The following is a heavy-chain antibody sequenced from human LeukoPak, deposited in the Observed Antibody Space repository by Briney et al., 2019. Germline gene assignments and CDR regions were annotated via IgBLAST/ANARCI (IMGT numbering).Heavy chain of an antibody. V-gene: IGHV7-4-1*02. CDR2: INTNTGNP. Sequence: ASVKVSCKASGYTFTSYAMNWVRQAPGQGLEWMGWINTNTGNPTYAQGFTGRFVFSLDTSVSTAYLQISSLKAEDTAVYYCAREIVGYCSSTSCYDAFDIWGQGTMVTVSS. CDR1: GYTFTSYA. J-gene: IGHJ3*02. D-gene: IGHD2-2*01. CDR3: AREIVGYCSSTSCYDAFDI.